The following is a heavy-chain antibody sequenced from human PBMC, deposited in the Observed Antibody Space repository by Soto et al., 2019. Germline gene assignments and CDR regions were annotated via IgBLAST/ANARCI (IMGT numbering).Heavy chain of an antibody. Sequence: SETLSLTCTVSGGSISPYYWSWIRQPPWKGLECIGYIYYTGSTTDNPSLKRQVTMSVDRSKNQFSLNLRSQPAADTAVHSCARVWRGLDPGGQGTLVTVSS. V-gene: IGHV4-59*01. J-gene: IGHJ5*02. CDR3: ARVWRGLDP. CDR2: IYYTGST. D-gene: IGHD3-10*01. CDR1: GGSISPYY.